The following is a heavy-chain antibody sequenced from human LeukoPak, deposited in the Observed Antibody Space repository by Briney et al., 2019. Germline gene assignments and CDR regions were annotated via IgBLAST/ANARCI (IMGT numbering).Heavy chain of an antibody. CDR3: TTVGCSGGGCFFFDY. CDR2: IKSKTDGGTT. Sequence: GGSLRLSCAVSEFTFSIAWMSWVRQAPGKGLEWVGRIKSKTDGGTTDYAAPVKGRFTISRDDSKNTLYLQMNSLKAEDTAVYYCTTVGCSGGGCFFFDYWGQGTLVTVSS. D-gene: IGHD2-15*01. J-gene: IGHJ4*02. CDR1: EFTFSIAW. V-gene: IGHV3-15*01.